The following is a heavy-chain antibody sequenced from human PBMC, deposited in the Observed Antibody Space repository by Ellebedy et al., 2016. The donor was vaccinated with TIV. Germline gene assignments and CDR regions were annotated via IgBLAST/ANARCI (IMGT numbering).Heavy chain of an antibody. J-gene: IGHJ3*02. CDR3: TRDDSWPNDAFDI. CDR2: ISYVGGNT. Sequence: GESLKISCAASGFTFNTYGLSWVRQGPGKGLEWVSGISYVGGNTYYADSVKGRFTISRDNSKSILYLQMNSLRPEDSAVYYCTRDDSWPNDAFDIWGLGTLVTVAS. CDR1: GFTFNTYG. D-gene: IGHD2-15*01. V-gene: IGHV3-23*01.